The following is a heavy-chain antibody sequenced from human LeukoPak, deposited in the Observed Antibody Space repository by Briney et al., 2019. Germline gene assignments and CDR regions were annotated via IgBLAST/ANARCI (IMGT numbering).Heavy chain of an antibody. Sequence: SETLSLTCTVSGGSISSYYWSWIRQPAGQGLEWIGRIYTSGSTNYNPSLKSRVTMSVDTSKNQFSLKLSSVTAADTAVYYCARDRGSGWYEGLAFDIWGQGTMVTVSS. CDR3: ARDRGSGWYEGLAFDI. CDR2: IYTSGST. V-gene: IGHV4-4*07. J-gene: IGHJ3*02. CDR1: GGSISSYY. D-gene: IGHD6-19*01.